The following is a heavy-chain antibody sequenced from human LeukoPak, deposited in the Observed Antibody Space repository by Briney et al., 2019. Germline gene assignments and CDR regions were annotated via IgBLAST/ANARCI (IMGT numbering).Heavy chain of an antibody. CDR2: ISSSSRTI. CDR1: GFTFSSYS. CDR3: ARFLYGMDV. V-gene: IGHV3-48*04. J-gene: IGHJ6*02. Sequence: GGSLRLSCAASGFTFSSYSMNWVRQAPGKGLEWVSYISSSSRTIYYADSVKGRFTISRDNAKNSLYLQMNSLRAEDTAVYYCARFLYGMDVWGQGTTVTVSS.